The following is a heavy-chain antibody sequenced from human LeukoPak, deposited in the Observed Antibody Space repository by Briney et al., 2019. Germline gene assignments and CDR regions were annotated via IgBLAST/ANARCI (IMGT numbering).Heavy chain of an antibody. CDR1: GFMFKNYD. Sequence: GGSLRLSCAASGFMFKNYDMHWVRQAPGKGLEWVAVIWYDGSNKYYADSVKGRFTISRDNSKNTLYLQMNSLRAEDTAIYNCARAPTNSGWLDYWGQGTLVTVSS. D-gene: IGHD6-19*01. CDR2: IWYDGSNK. CDR3: ARAPTNSGWLDY. J-gene: IGHJ4*02. V-gene: IGHV3-33*01.